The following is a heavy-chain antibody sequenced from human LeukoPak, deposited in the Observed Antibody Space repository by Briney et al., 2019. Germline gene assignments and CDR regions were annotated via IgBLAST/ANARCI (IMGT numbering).Heavy chain of an antibody. J-gene: IGHJ3*02. CDR1: GFTFDDYA. D-gene: IGHD1-7*01. V-gene: IGHV3-9*03. CDR3: ARELELRPDAFDI. CDR2: ISWNSGSI. Sequence: PGGSLRLSCAASGFTFDDYAMHWVRQAPGKGLEWVSGISWNSGSIGYADSVKGRFTISRDNAKNSLYLQMNSLRAEDMALYYCARELELRPDAFDIWGQGTMVTVSS.